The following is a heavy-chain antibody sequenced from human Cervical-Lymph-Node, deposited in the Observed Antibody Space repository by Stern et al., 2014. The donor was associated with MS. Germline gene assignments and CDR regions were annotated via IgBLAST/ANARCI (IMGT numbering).Heavy chain of an antibody. CDR3: TKAWGN. CDR1: GYIFTSDD. CDR2: MNPDSGDT. V-gene: IGHV1-8*01. Sequence: VQLVESGAEVRKPGASVRLSCKASGYIFTSDDITWVRQASGQGLEWMGWMNPDSGDTGFEQKFRGRVTMTRDISTSTAYMELSSLTSEDTAVYYCTKAWGNWGQGTQVTVSS. D-gene: IGHD7-27*01. J-gene: IGHJ1*01.